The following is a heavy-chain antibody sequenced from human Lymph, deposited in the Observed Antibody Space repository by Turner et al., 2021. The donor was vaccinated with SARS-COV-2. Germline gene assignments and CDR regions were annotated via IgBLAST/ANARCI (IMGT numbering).Heavy chain of an antibody. CDR3: ARERYDSSGSESYYFDY. J-gene: IGHJ4*02. CDR1: GFSFSRYS. Sequence: EVRLVESGGGLVKPGGSLRLSCEASGFSFSRYSMNWVRQAPGKGLEWVSSISSSSSYIYYADSVKGRFTISRDSANNSLYLQMTSLRAEDTAVYYCARERYDSSGSESYYFDYWGQGTLVTVSS. D-gene: IGHD3-22*01. V-gene: IGHV3-21*01. CDR2: ISSSSSYI.